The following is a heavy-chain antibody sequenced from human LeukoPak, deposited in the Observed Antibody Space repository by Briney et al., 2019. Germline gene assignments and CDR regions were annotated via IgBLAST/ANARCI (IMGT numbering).Heavy chain of an antibody. CDR3: ARRKGYYGSGSFDY. CDR2: IYYSGST. D-gene: IGHD3-10*01. J-gene: IGHJ4*02. Sequence: SETLYLTCTVSGGSISSSSYYWGWIRQPPGKGLEWIGSIYYSGSTYYNPSLKSRVTISVDTSKNQFSLKLSSVTAADTAVYYCARRKGYYGSGSFDYWGQGTLVTVSS. CDR1: GGSISSSSYY. V-gene: IGHV4-39*01.